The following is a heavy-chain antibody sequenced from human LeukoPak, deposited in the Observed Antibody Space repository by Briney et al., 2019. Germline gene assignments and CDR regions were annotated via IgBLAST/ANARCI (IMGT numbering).Heavy chain of an antibody. Sequence: GSSVKVSCKASGGTFSSYAISWVRQAPGQGLEWMGRIIPIFGTANYAQKFQGRVTITTDESTSTAYTELSSLRSEDTAVYYCARDHSRGSGWYEPDYFDYWGQGALVTVSS. CDR2: IIPIFGTA. D-gene: IGHD6-19*01. CDR1: GGTFSSYA. J-gene: IGHJ4*02. V-gene: IGHV1-69*05. CDR3: ARDHSRGSGWYEPDYFDY.